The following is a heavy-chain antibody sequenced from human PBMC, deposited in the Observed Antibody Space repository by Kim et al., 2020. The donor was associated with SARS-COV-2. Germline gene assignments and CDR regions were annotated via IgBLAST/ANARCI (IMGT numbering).Heavy chain of an antibody. V-gene: IGHV3-30*07. Sequence: ADSGKCRFTSTRDKSKNTLYLKVHTLRPEDTAVYYCARPPYGVYVRDYFDYWGQGTLVTVSS. CDR3: ARPPYGVYVRDYFDY. D-gene: IGHD4-17*01. J-gene: IGHJ4*02.